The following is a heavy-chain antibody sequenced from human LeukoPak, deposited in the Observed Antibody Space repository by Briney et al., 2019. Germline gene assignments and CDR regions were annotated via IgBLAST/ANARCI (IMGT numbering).Heavy chain of an antibody. CDR1: GFTFSSYA. V-gene: IGHV3-30-3*01. CDR3: ARVYSSSWYAPGSLDY. D-gene: IGHD6-13*01. CDR2: IPYDGSNK. J-gene: IGHJ4*02. Sequence: GGSLRLSCAASGFTFSSYAMHWVRQAPGKGLEWVAVIPYDGSNKYYADSVKGRFTISRDYSKNTLYLQMNSLRAEDTAVYYCARVYSSSWYAPGSLDYWGQGTLVTVSS.